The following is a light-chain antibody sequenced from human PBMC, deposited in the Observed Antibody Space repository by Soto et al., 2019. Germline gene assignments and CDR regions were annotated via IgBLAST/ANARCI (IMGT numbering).Light chain of an antibody. Sequence: IQLTQSPASLSASVGERVTITCRASQGISSFLAWYQQKPGKAPKLLIYAASNLQIGVPSRFSGSGSGTDFTLTISSLQPDDFAAYYCRQYNSYQAFGEGTKVDIK. CDR1: QGISSF. CDR3: RQYNSYQA. J-gene: IGKJ1*01. CDR2: AAS. V-gene: IGKV1-9*01.